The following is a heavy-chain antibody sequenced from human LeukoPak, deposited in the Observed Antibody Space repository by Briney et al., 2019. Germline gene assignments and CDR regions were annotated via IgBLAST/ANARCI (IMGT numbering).Heavy chain of an antibody. CDR1: GYTFTSYG. V-gene: IGHV1-18*01. CDR2: ISAYNGTT. Sequence: ASVKVSCKASGYTFTSYGISWVRQAPGRGLEWMGWISAYNGTTNYAQKLQGRVTMTTDTSTSTAYMELRSLRSDDTAVYYCARDRRGYSYGPRVTFDYWGQGTLVTVSS. D-gene: IGHD5-18*01. CDR3: ARDRRGYSYGPRVTFDY. J-gene: IGHJ4*02.